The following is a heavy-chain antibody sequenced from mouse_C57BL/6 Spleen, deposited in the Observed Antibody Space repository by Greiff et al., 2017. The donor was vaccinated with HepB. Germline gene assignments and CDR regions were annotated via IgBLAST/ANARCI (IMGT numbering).Heavy chain of an antibody. V-gene: IGHV1-52*01. D-gene: IGHD2-4*01. J-gene: IGHJ4*01. Sequence: VQLQQPGAELVRPGSSVKLSCKASGYTFTSYWMHWVKQRPIQGLEWIGNIDPSDSETHYNQKFKDKATLTVDKSSSTAYMQLSSLTSEDSAVYYCARPHYDDDGDYAMDYWGQGTSVTVSS. CDR2: IDPSDSET. CDR3: ARPHYDDDGDYAMDY. CDR1: GYTFTSYW.